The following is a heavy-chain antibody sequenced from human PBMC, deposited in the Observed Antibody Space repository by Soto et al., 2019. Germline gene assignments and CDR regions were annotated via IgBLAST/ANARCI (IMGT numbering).Heavy chain of an antibody. D-gene: IGHD3-22*01. CDR1: GASISGYH. CDR2: IYYSGST. V-gene: IGHV4-59*08. J-gene: IGHJ4*02. Sequence: PSETLSLTCTVSGASISGYHWGWIRQPPGKGLEWIGYIYYSGSTSYNPSLKSRGTISVDASKNQFSLKLSSVTAADTAVYYCARLGGYYQAFDDWGQGTLVTVSS. CDR3: ARLGGYYQAFDD.